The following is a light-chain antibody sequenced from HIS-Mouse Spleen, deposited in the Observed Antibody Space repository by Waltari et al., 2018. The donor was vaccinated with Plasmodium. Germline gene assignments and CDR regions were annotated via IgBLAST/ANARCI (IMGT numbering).Light chain of an antibody. Sequence: EIVMTQSPATLSVSPGERATLSCRASQSVSSNLAWYQQKPGQAPRLLIYGASTRASGNPARCSCSGSGTEVTLTISSMQSEDFAVYYCQQYNNWPYTFGQGTKLEIK. CDR1: QSVSSN. CDR2: GAS. V-gene: IGKV3-15*01. CDR3: QQYNNWPYT. J-gene: IGKJ2*01.